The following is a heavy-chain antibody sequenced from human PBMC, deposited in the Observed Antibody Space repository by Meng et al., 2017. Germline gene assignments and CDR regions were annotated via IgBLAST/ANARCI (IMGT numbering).Heavy chain of an antibody. Sequence: SVKVSCKASGFTFTSSAMQWVRQARGQRLEWIGWIVVGRGNTNYAQKFQERVTITRDMSTSTAYMELSSLRSEDTAVYYCARHRGGDYVWGSYRYDPELNSGFDYWGQGTLVTVSS. CDR3: ARHRGGDYVWGSYRYDPELNSGFDY. D-gene: IGHD3-16*02. J-gene: IGHJ4*02. CDR2: IVVGRGNT. CDR1: GFTFTSSA. V-gene: IGHV1-58*02.